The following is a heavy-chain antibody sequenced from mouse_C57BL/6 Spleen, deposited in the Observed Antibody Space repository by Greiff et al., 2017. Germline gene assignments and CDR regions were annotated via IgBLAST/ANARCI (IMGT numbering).Heavy chain of an antibody. V-gene: IGHV3-6*01. CDR3: ARDRPLIAMDY. CDR2: ISYDGSN. CDR1: GYSITSGYY. Sequence: EVQLQQSGPGLVKPSQSLSLTCSVTGYSITSGYYWNWIRQFPGNKLEWMGYISYDGSNNYNPSLKNRISITRDTSNNQFFLKLNSVTTEDTATYYCARDRPLIAMDYWGQGTSVTVSS. J-gene: IGHJ4*01.